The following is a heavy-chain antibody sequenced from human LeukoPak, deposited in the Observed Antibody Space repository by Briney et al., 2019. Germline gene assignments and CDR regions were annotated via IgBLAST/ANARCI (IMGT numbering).Heavy chain of an antibody. Sequence: SETLSLTCIVSGYSISSGYYWGWIRQSPGKGLEWIRTIYRSGSTYSNPSLRGRVTISVDTSKNQFSLKLSSVTAADTAVYYCARTGAGYYYYYMDVWGKGTTVTVSS. V-gene: IGHV4-38-2*02. J-gene: IGHJ6*03. CDR3: ARTGAGYYYYYMDV. CDR1: GYSISSGYY. D-gene: IGHD1-26*01. CDR2: IYRSGST.